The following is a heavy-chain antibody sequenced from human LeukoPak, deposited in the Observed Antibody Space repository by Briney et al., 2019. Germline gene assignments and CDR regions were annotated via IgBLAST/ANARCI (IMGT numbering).Heavy chain of an antibody. V-gene: IGHV4-59*01. Sequence: SETLSLTCTVSGGSISSYYWSWIRQPPGKGLEWIGYIYYSESTNYNPSLKSRVTISVDTSKNQFSLKLSSVTAADTAVYYCARDKRGHYGMDVWGQGTTVTVSS. CDR3: ARDKRGHYGMDV. CDR1: GGSISSYY. J-gene: IGHJ6*02. CDR2: IYYSEST.